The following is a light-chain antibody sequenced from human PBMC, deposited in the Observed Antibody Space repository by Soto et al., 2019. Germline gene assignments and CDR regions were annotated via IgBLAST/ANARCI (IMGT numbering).Light chain of an antibody. CDR3: QQYGGSPRT. V-gene: IGKV3-20*01. CDR2: GAS. Sequence: TQSPSTLSASVGDRVTITCRASQSISSFLAWYQQRRGQAPRLLIHGASNRATGIPDRFSGSGSGTDFTLTISRLEPEDFAVYYCQQYGGSPRTFGQGTKVEVK. J-gene: IGKJ1*01. CDR1: QSISSF.